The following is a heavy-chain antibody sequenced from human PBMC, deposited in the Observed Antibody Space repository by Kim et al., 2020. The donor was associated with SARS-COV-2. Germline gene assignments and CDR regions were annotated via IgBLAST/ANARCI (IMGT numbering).Heavy chain of an antibody. CDR3: ARDNGDYGDAFDI. Sequence: SETLSLTCTVSGGSISSGGYYWSWIRQHPGKGLEWIGYIYYSGSTYYHPSLKSRVTISVETSKNQFSLKLSSVTAADTAVYYCARDNGDYGDAFDIWGQGTMVTVSS. J-gene: IGHJ3*02. V-gene: IGHV4-31*03. CDR1: GGSISSGGYY. CDR2: IYYSGST. D-gene: IGHD4-17*01.